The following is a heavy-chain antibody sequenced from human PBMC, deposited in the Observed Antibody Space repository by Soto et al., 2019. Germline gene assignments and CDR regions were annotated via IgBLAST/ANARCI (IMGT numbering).Heavy chain of an antibody. D-gene: IGHD5-18*01. CDR2: ISYDGSNK. CDR3: ARDPLWGTAMVLWYFDL. Sequence: QVQLVESGGGVVQPGRSLRLSCAASGFTFSSYAMHWVRQAPGKGLEWVAVISYDGSNKYYADSVKGRFTISRDNSKNTLYLKMNSLRAEDTAVYYCARDPLWGTAMVLWYFDLWGRGTLVTVSS. CDR1: GFTFSSYA. V-gene: IGHV3-30-3*01. J-gene: IGHJ2*01.